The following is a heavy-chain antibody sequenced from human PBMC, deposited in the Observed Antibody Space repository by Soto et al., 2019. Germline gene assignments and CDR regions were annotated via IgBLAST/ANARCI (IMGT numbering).Heavy chain of an antibody. CDR1: GFTFRSYV. D-gene: IGHD3-16*01. V-gene: IGHV3-30*19. Sequence: QVHLVASGGGVVQPGTSLRVSCVGSGFTFRSYVIHWVRQAPGKGLEWVALTSYDGSDKYYADSVRGRFTISRDNSRNTVDLQMDSLRLEDTALYYCARWGTTGGLDVWGQGTLVSVSS. CDR3: ARWGTTGGLDV. J-gene: IGHJ1*01. CDR2: TSYDGSDK.